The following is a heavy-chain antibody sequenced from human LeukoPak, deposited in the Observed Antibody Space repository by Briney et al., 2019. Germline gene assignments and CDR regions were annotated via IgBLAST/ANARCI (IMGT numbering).Heavy chain of an antibody. D-gene: IGHD6-6*01. Sequence: PGRSLRLSCAASGFTFSSYGMHWVRQAPGKGLEWVAVISYDGSNKYYADSVKGRFTISRDNSKNTLYLQMNSLRAEDTAVYYCAKGYYGSSSTVGVYWGQGTLVTVSS. V-gene: IGHV3-30*18. CDR1: GFTFSSYG. CDR3: AKGYYGSSSTVGVY. J-gene: IGHJ4*02. CDR2: ISYDGSNK.